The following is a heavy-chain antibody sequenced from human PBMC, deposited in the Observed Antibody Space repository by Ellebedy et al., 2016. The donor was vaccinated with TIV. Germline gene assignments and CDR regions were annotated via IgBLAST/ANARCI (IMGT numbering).Heavy chain of an antibody. V-gene: IGHV3-15*01. CDR3: TTGSDFWSGRDPGPSIVDYYYMDV. D-gene: IGHD3-3*01. Sequence: GGSLRLSXAASGFTFSNAWMSWVRQAPGKGLEWVGRIKSKTDGGTTDYAAPVKGRFTISRDDSKNTLYLQMNSLKTEDTAVYYCTTGSDFWSGRDPGPSIVDYYYMDVWGKGTTVTVSS. CDR1: GFTFSNAW. J-gene: IGHJ6*03. CDR2: IKSKTDGGTT.